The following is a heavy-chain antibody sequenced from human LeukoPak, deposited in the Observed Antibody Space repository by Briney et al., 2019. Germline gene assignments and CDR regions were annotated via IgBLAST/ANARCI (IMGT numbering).Heavy chain of an antibody. CDR3: ARAPSNAHFDY. CDR1: GFTVSINS. CDR2: IYSGGNT. Sequence: GGSLRLSCTVSGFTVSINSMSWVRQAPGKGLEWVSFIYSGGNTHYSDSVKGRFTISRDNSNNTVYLQMNSLRAEDTAVYYCARAPSNAHFDYWGQGTLVTVSS. J-gene: IGHJ4*02. D-gene: IGHD3-3*02. V-gene: IGHV3-66*01.